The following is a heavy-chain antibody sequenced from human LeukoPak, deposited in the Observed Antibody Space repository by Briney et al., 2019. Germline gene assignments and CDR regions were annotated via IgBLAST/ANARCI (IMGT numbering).Heavy chain of an antibody. CDR1: GYSFTSYW. D-gene: IGHD3-3*01. J-gene: IGHJ5*02. CDR3: ARRGPRYYDFWSGYYTPPYWFDP. V-gene: IGHV5-51*01. Sequence: GESLKISCKGSGYSFTSYWIGWVRQMPGKGLEWMGIIYPGDSDTRYSPSFQGQVTISADKSISTAYLQWSSLKASDTAVYYCARRGPRYYDFWSGYYTPPYWFDPWAREPWSPSPQ. CDR2: IYPGDSDT.